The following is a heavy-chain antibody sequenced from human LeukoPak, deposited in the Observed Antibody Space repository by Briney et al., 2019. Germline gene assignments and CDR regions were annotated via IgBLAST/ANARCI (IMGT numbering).Heavy chain of an antibody. J-gene: IGHJ4*02. V-gene: IGHV3-23*01. D-gene: IGHD3-22*01. CDR2: ISGSGGST. CDR1: GFTFSSSA. Sequence: GGSLRLSCAASGFTFSSSATSWVRQAPGKGLEWVSVISGSGGSTYYADSVKGRFTISRDNAKNSLYLQMNSLRAEDTALYYCARATYYYDSSGYYHIRDYFDYWGQGTLVTVSS. CDR3: ARATYYYDSSGYYHIRDYFDY.